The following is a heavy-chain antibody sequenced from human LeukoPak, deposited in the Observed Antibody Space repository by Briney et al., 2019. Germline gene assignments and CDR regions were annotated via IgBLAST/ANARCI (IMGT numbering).Heavy chain of an antibody. CDR2: IYTGGST. CDR1: GGSISSGSYF. D-gene: IGHD6-13*01. V-gene: IGHV4-61*02. CDR3: ARVRQQLVKYYYYYYMDV. J-gene: IGHJ6*03. Sequence: SETLSLTCTVSGGSISSGSYFWSWIRQPAGKGLQWIGRIYTGGSTNYNPSLKSRVTMSVDTSKNQFSLKLSSVTAADTAVYYCARVRQQLVKYYYYYYMDVWGKGTTVTVSS.